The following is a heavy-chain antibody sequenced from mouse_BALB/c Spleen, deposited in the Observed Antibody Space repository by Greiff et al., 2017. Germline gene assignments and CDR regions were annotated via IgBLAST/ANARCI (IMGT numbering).Heavy chain of an antibody. J-gene: IGHJ3*01. CDR1: GYTFTSYT. D-gene: IGHD2-4*01. Sequence: QVQLKQSGAELARPGASVKMSCKASGYTFTSYTMHWVKQRPGQGLEWIGYINPSSGYTNYNQKFKDKATLTADKSSSTAYMQLSSLTSEDSAVYYCASLIPPMSTTSWFAYWGQGTLVTVSA. CDR3: ASLIPPMSTTSWFAY. CDR2: INPSSGYT. V-gene: IGHV1-4*01.